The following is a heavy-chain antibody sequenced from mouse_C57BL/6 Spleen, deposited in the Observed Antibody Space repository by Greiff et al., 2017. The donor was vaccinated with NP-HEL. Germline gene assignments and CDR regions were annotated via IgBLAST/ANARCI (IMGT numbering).Heavy chain of an antibody. J-gene: IGHJ1*03. CDR1: GFTFTDYY. Sequence: EVKLVESGGGLVQPGGSLSLSCAASGFTFTDYYMSWVRQPPGKALEWLGFIRNKANGYTTEYSASVKGRFTISRDNSQSILYLQMNALRAEDSATYYCARRHYSNLLNWYFDVWGTGTTVTVSS. D-gene: IGHD2-5*01. V-gene: IGHV7-3*01. CDR2: IRNKANGYTT. CDR3: ARRHYSNLLNWYFDV.